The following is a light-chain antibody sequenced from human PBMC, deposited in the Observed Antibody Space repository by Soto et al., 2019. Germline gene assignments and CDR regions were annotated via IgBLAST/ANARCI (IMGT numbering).Light chain of an antibody. CDR1: QGISSY. CDR2: SSS. CDR3: QQSFSSRWT. J-gene: IGKJ1*01. V-gene: IGKV1-39*01. Sequence: DIQLPQSPPLLCSCTLDIVTISCRMSQGISSYLNWYQQKPGKAPNLLIYSSSTLQSGVPSRFSGSGSGTDFTLTISSLQPEDFATYYCQQSFSSRWTFGQGTKVDIK.